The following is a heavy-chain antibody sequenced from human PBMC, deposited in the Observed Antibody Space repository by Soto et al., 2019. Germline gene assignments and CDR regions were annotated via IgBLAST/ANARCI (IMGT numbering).Heavy chain of an antibody. J-gene: IGHJ4*02. CDR2: IKSKTDGGTI. CDR3: TTDSGYRRSSLYCDY. CDR1: GFTFSNAW. D-gene: IGHD6-6*01. V-gene: IGHV3-15*01. Sequence: EVQLVESGGGLVKPGGSLRLSCAASGFTFSNAWMTWVRQAPGKGLEWVGRIKSKTDGGTIDYAAPVKGRFTVSRDDSETTLYLQMNSLKTEDTAVYYCTTDSGYRRSSLYCDYWGQVTQVTVSS.